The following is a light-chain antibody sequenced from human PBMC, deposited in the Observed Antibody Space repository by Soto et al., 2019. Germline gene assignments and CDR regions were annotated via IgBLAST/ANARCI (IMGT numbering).Light chain of an antibody. CDR2: DDI. Sequence: SYELTQPPSVSVAPGQTVRITCGGNNIGSKSVHWYQQKPGQAPVLVVYDDIDRPSGIPERFSGSNSGNTATLTISRVEAGDEADYYCQVWDSSDQVYVFGTGTKLTVL. J-gene: IGLJ1*01. V-gene: IGLV3-21*02. CDR1: NIGSKS. CDR3: QVWDSSDQVYV.